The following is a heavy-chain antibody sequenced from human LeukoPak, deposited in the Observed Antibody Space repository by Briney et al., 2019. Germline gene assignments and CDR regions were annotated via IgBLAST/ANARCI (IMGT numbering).Heavy chain of an antibody. CDR2: IIPIFGTA. V-gene: IGHV1-69*05. CDR3: ARATTAMGYFDY. CDR1: GGTFSSYA. Sequence: SVKVSCKASGGTFSSYAISWVRQAPGQGLEWMGGIIPIFGTANYAQKFQGGVTITTDESTSTAYMELSSLRSEDTAVYYCARATTAMGYFDYWGQGTLVTVSS. D-gene: IGHD5-18*01. J-gene: IGHJ4*02.